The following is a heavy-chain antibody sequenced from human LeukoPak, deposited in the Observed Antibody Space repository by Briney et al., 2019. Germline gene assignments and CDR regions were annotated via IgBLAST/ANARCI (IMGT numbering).Heavy chain of an antibody. CDR2: IGGSGTRT. D-gene: IGHD3-10*01. CDR3: AKDRRAGSYDY. V-gene: IGHV3-23*01. Sequence: GGSLRLSCSASGFTFTTYGMNWVRQAPGKGLEWVSGIGGSGTRTYYADSVKGRFTISRDNSKNTLYLQMNSLRAEDTAVYYCAKDRRAGSYDYWGQGTLVTVSS. J-gene: IGHJ4*02. CDR1: GFTFTTYG.